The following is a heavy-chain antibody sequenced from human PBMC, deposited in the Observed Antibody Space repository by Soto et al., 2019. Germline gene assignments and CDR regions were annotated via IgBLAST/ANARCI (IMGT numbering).Heavy chain of an antibody. D-gene: IGHD2-21*02. V-gene: IGHV4-34*01. J-gene: IGHJ1*01. CDR3: ARSRYCGGDCYLGLEYFQH. CDR1: GGSFSGYY. CDR2: INHSGST. Sequence: SETLSLTCAVYGGSFSGYYWSWIRQPPGKGLEWIGEINHSGSTNYNPSLQSRVTISVDTSKNQFSLKLSSVTAADTAVYYCARSRYCGGDCYLGLEYFQHWGQGTLVTVSS.